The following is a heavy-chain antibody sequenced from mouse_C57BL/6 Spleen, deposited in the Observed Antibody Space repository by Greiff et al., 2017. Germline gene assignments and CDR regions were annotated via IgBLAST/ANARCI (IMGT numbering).Heavy chain of an antibody. V-gene: IGHV10-1*01. CDR1: GFSFNTYA. CDR2: IRSKSNNYAT. D-gene: IGHD2-3*01. J-gene: IGHJ2*01. CDR3: VRGGIDGSFDY. Sequence: EVQLVESGGGLVQPKGSLKLSCAASGFSFNTYAMNWVRQAPGKGLEWVARIRSKSNNYATYYADSVKDRFTISRDDSESMLYLQMNNLKTEDTAMYYCVRGGIDGSFDYWGQGTTLTVSS.